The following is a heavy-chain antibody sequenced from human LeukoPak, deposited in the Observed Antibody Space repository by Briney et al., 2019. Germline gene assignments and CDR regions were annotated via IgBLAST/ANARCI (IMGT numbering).Heavy chain of an antibody. CDR3: AKDRGYYDSRELLMGY. Sequence: GGSLRLSCAASGFTFSSYSINWVRQAPGKGLEWASAISGSGGSTYYADSVKGRFTISRDNSKNTLYLQMNSLRAEDTAVYYCAKDRGYYDSRELLMGYWGQGTLVPVSS. J-gene: IGHJ4*02. CDR1: GFTFSSYS. D-gene: IGHD3-22*01. V-gene: IGHV3-23*01. CDR2: ISGSGGST.